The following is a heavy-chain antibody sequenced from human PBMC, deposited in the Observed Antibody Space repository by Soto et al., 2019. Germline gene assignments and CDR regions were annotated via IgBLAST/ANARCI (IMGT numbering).Heavy chain of an antibody. Sequence: PGGSIILSIEASGFAFRDYIGSSVPQTPGKGLEWVSSIRIGTAHLKYADSVRIRPTISRDNARDSLHLQMDNVSAGDTAMYSCSRMENDTTAYYWRDWGQGTLVTVSS. J-gene: IGHJ4*02. CDR2: IRIGTAHL. V-gene: IGHV3-21*01. D-gene: IGHD3-9*01. CDR3: SRMENDTTAYYWRD. CDR1: GFAFRDYI.